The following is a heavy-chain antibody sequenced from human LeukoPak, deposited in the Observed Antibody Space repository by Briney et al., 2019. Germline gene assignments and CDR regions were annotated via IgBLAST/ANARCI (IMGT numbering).Heavy chain of an antibody. CDR2: ISYDGSNK. CDR3: ARERVEDTKIGMDV. D-gene: IGHD5-18*01. Sequence: GGSLRLSCAASGFTFSSYAMHWVRQAPGKGLEWVAVISYDGSNKYYADSVKGRFTISRDNSKNTLYLQMNSLRAEDTAVYYCARERVEDTKIGMDVWGQGTTVTVSS. J-gene: IGHJ6*02. CDR1: GFTFSSYA. V-gene: IGHV3-30-3*01.